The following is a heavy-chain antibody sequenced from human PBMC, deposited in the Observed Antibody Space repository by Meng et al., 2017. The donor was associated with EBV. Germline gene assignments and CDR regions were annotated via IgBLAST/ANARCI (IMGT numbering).Heavy chain of an antibody. Sequence: VQLGESGGGLAQPGGSLILSCEASGFTFSCYAMHWVPQASGKGLEWVGRIRSKANSYATAYAASVKGRFTISRDDSKNTAYLQMNSLKTEDTAVYYCTRLDGSYIYYWGQGTLVTVSS. J-gene: IGHJ4*02. V-gene: IGHV3-73*02. D-gene: IGHD1-26*01. CDR2: IRSKANSYAT. CDR1: GFTFSCYA. CDR3: TRLDGSYIYY.